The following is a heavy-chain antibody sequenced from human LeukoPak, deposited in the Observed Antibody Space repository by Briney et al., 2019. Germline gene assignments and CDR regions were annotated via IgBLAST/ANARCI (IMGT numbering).Heavy chain of an antibody. CDR3: TTCSEGVSFFDY. D-gene: IGHD2-15*01. V-gene: IGHV3-15*01. J-gene: IGHJ4*02. CDR2: IKSNTDGRTT. Sequence: GGSLRLSCAASGFTFSNAWMSWVRQTPGKGLEWVGRIKSNTDGRTTDYSAPVIDRFTISREDSQNTLYLQMVSLETEDAAVYYCTTCSEGVSFFDYWGQGTLLTVSS. CDR1: GFTFSNAW.